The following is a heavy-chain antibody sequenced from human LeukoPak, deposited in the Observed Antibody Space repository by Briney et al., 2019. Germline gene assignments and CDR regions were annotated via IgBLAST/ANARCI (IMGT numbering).Heavy chain of an antibody. CDR3: ARRSATRDYYGMDV. CDR2: IYYIGST. CDR1: GGSISSYY. J-gene: IGHJ6*02. Sequence: SETLSLTCTVSGGSISSYYWSWIRQPPGKGLEWIGYIYYIGSTNYNPSLKSRVTISFDTSKRQFSLKLSSVTAADTAVYYCARRSATRDYYGMDVWGQGTTVTVSS. D-gene: IGHD1-26*01. V-gene: IGHV4-59*08.